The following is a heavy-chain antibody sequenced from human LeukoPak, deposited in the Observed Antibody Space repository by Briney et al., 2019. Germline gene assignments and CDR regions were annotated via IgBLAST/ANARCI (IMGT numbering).Heavy chain of an antibody. Sequence: PSETLCLTCTVSGGSISSYYWSWIRQPPGKGLEWIGCIYYSGSTNYNPSLKSRVTISVDTSKNQFSLKLNSVTAADTAVYYCASTNSEEGYWGQGTLVTVSS. CDR3: ASTNSEEGY. CDR2: IYYSGST. CDR1: GGSISSYY. D-gene: IGHD3-10*01. J-gene: IGHJ4*02. V-gene: IGHV4-59*01.